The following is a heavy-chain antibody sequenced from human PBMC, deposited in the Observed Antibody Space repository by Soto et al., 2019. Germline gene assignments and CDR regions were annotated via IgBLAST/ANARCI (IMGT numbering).Heavy chain of an antibody. V-gene: IGHV3-21*01. D-gene: IGHD3-16*01. CDR2: ISSSSSYI. J-gene: IGHJ2*01. CDR3: EREMLDWYFDL. CDR1: GFTFSNCS. Sequence: ESLTLSCAASGFTFSNCSMNELRQAPGKGLEWVSFISSSSSYIYYADSVKGRFTISRDNAKNSLYLQMNSLRAEDTAVYYCEREMLDWYFDLWGRGTLVTVSS.